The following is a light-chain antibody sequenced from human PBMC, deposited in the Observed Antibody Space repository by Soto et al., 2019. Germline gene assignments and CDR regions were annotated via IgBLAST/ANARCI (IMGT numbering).Light chain of an antibody. Sequence: DIQMTQSPSSLSASVRDRVTITCRASQSIITYLNWYQQKPGKAPNLLIYSTSTLQSGVPSRFSGSGSGTDFTLTISSLQPGDFATYYCQQSYLAPLTFGGGTKVEIK. CDR2: STS. CDR1: QSIITY. CDR3: QQSYLAPLT. J-gene: IGKJ4*01. V-gene: IGKV1-39*01.